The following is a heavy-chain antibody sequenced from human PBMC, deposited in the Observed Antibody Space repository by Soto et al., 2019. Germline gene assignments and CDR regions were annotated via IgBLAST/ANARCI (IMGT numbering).Heavy chain of an antibody. J-gene: IGHJ4*02. CDR3: TGARGDY. V-gene: IGHV3-15*01. CDR1: GFTFSNAW. CDR2: IKSKTDGGTT. Sequence: GGSIRLSCAASGFTFSNAWISWVRQAPGKGLEWVGRIKSKTDGGTTDYEAPVKGRFTISRDDSKNTLYLQMNSLKTQDTAVYYCTGARGDYWGQGTLVTVSS. D-gene: IGHD1-26*01.